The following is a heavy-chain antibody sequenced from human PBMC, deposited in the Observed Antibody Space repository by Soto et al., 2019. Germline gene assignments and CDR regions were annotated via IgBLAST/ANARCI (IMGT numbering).Heavy chain of an antibody. V-gene: IGHV4-34*01. CDR2: INHSGST. CDR3: TRFSALRSNYYYYYMDV. CDR1: GGAFSGYY. J-gene: IGHJ6*03. Sequence: SETLSLTCAVYGGAFSGYYWSWIRQPPGKGLEWIGEINHSGSTNYNPSLKSRVTISVDTSKNQFSLKLSSVTAADTAVYYWTRFSALRSNYYYYYMDVWGKGTTVTVSS.